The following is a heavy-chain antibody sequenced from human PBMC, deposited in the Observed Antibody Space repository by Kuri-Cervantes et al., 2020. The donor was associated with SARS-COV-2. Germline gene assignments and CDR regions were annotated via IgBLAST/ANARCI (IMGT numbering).Heavy chain of an antibody. D-gene: IGHD3-3*01. CDR3: ARGWFDFWSGYRADYYYGMDV. CDR2: INPNSGGT. CDR1: GYTFTSYG. Sequence: ASVKVSCKASGYTFTSYGISWVRQAPGQGLEWMGWINPNSGGTNYAQKFQGWVTMTRDTSISTAYMELSRLRSDDTAVYYCARGWFDFWSGYRADYYYGMDVWGQGTTVTVSS. V-gene: IGHV1-2*04. J-gene: IGHJ6*02.